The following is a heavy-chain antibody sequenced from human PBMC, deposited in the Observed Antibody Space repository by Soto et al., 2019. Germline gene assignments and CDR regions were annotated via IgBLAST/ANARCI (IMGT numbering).Heavy chain of an antibody. J-gene: IGHJ6*02. V-gene: IGHV3-30*18. CDR3: AKGWYPYYYYYGMDV. CDR2: ISYDGSNK. Sequence: GGSLRLSCAASGFTLSSYGMHWVRQAPGKGLEWVAVISYDGSNKYYADSVKGRFTISRDNSKNTLYLQMNSLRAEDTAVYYCAKGWYPYYYYYGMDVWGQGTTVTVSS. CDR1: GFTLSSYG. D-gene: IGHD2-15*01.